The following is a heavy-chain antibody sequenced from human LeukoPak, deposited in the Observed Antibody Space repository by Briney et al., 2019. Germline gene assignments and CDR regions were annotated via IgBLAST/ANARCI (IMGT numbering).Heavy chain of an antibody. V-gene: IGHV4-4*07. CDR1: GGSISSYY. D-gene: IGHD3-3*01. Sequence: SETLSLTCTVSGGSISSYYWSWIRQPAGKGLEWIGRIYTSGSTNYNPSLKSRVTMSVDTSKNQFSLKLSSVTAADTAVYYCARVSIFGVVADAFDIWGQGTMVTVSS. CDR3: ARVSIFGVVADAFDI. J-gene: IGHJ3*02. CDR2: IYTSGST.